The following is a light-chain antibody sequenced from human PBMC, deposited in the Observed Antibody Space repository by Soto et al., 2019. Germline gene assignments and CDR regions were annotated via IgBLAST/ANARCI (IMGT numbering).Light chain of an antibody. CDR2: GNS. J-gene: IGLJ1*01. Sequence: QSALTQPPSVSGAPGQRVTISCTGSSSNIGAGYDVHWYQHLPGTAPKLLIFGNSNRPSGVPDRFSGSKSGTSASLAITGLRAEDEADYYCQSYDSSLSGFYVFGTGTKLTVL. CDR3: QSYDSSLSGFYV. CDR1: SSNIGAGYD. V-gene: IGLV1-40*01.